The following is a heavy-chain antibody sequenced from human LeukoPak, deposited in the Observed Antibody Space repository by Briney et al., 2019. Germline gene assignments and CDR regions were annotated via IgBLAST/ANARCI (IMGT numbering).Heavy chain of an antibody. V-gene: IGHV1-2*02. CDR2: INPNSGGT. D-gene: IGHD3-16*01. J-gene: IGHJ5*02. CDR1: GYTFTGYY. CDR3: ARDRAALGPREFDP. Sequence: ASVKVSCKASGYTFTGYYMHWVRQAPGQGLEWMGWINPNSGGTNYAQKFQGRVTMTRDTSISTAYMELSRPRSDDTAVYYCARDRAALGPREFDPWGQGTLVTVSS.